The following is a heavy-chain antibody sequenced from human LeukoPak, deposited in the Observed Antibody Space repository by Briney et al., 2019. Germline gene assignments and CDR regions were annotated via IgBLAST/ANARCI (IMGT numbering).Heavy chain of an antibody. J-gene: IGHJ4*02. V-gene: IGHV3-23*01. CDR1: GFTFSSYA. CDR2: ISASGGST. Sequence: GGSLRLSCAASGFTFSSYAMSWVRQAPGKGLEWVSDISASGGSTYYADSVKGRFTISRDNSKNTLYLQMNSLRAQDTAVYYCAKKETTVTTFFENWGQGTLVTVPS. CDR3: AKKETTVTTFFEN. D-gene: IGHD4-17*01.